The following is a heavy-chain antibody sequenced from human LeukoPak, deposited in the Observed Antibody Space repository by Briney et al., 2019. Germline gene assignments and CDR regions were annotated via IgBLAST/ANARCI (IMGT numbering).Heavy chain of an antibody. CDR2: IYYSGST. V-gene: IGHV4-59*08. CDR1: GGSISSYY. D-gene: IGHD6-13*01. CDR3: ARHSSSWYVDY. Sequence: SETLSLTCTVSGGSISSYYWSWIRQPPGKGLEWIGYIYYSGSTNYNPSLKSRVTISVDTSKNRFSLKLSSVTAADTAVYYCARHSSSWYVDYWGQGTLVTVSS. J-gene: IGHJ4*02.